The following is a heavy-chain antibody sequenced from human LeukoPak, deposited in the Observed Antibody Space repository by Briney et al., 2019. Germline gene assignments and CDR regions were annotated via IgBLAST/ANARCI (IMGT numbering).Heavy chain of an antibody. V-gene: IGHV3-21*01. CDR1: GFTFSSYS. CDR3: GIAIEWYSSGIKVAAFDI. J-gene: IGHJ3*02. CDR2: ISSSSSYI. D-gene: IGHD6-19*01. Sequence: PGGSLRLSCAASGFTFSSYSMNWVRQAPGKGLEWVSSISSSSSYIYYADSVKGRFTISRDNAKNSLYLQMNSLRAEDTAVYYWGIAIEWYSSGIKVAAFDIWGQGTMVTVSS.